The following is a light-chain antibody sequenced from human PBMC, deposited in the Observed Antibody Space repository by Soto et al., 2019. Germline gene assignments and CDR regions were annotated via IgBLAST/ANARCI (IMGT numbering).Light chain of an antibody. Sequence: VLTQSPGALSLSPGESATLSCRPSQSVSDTHVAWYQQRPGQAARLLIYDASRRDIGVPDRFIGSGSATDFTLTISGLEPEDFAVYFCHQYGTSPQTFGQGTKVDI. J-gene: IGKJ1*01. CDR2: DAS. CDR1: QSVSDTH. CDR3: HQYGTSPQT. V-gene: IGKV3-20*01.